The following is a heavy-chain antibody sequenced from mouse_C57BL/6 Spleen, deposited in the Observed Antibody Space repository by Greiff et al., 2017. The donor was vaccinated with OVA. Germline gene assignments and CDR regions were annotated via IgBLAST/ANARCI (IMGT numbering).Heavy chain of an antibody. CDR2: IYPRSGNT. V-gene: IGHV1-81*01. CDR3: ARKWDWYFDV. CDR1: GYTFTSYG. Sequence: QVQLQQSGAELARPGASVKLSCKASGYTFTSYGISWVKQSTGQGLEWIGEIYPRSGNTYYNEKFKGKATLTADKSSSTAYMELRSLTSEDSAVYFCARKWDWYFDVWGTGTTVTVSS. D-gene: IGHD1-3*01. J-gene: IGHJ1*03.